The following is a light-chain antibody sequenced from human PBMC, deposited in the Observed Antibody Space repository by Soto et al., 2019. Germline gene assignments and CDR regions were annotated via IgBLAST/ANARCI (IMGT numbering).Light chain of an antibody. J-gene: IGKJ1*01. Sequence: DIQMTQSPSSLSASVGDRVTITCRASQDISNYLAWYQQKPGKVPKLVIYAASTLKSGVPSRFSGSGSGTDFTLTISRLQPEDFATYYCQKYNSAPRTFGQGTKVEIK. CDR2: AAS. CDR1: QDISNY. V-gene: IGKV1-27*01. CDR3: QKYNSAPRT.